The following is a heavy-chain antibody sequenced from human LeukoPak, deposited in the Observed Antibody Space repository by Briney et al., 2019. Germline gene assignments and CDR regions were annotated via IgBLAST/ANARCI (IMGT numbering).Heavy chain of an antibody. CDR1: GFTFSDYY. Sequence: GGSLRLSYAASGFTFSDYYMSWIRQAPGKGLEWVSAVSGSGGSTYYADSVKGRFTISRDNSKNTLYLQMNSLSAEDTAVYYCAKDFGSGYYSFGYWGQGTLVTVSS. CDR3: AKDFGSGYYSFGY. CDR2: VSGSGGST. D-gene: IGHD3-22*01. V-gene: IGHV3-23*01. J-gene: IGHJ4*02.